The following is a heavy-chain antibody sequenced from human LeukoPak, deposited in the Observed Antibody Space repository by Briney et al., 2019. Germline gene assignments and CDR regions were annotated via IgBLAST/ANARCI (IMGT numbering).Heavy chain of an antibody. D-gene: IGHD1-7*01. Sequence: GGSLRLSCAASGFTFSSYWMHWVRQAPGKGLVWVSRIKGDGSSINYADSVKGRFTISRDNAKNTLYPQMNSLRAEDTAVYYCAGWDYQHEPHFDYWGQGTLVTVSS. CDR1: GFTFSSYW. CDR2: IKGDGSSI. V-gene: IGHV3-74*01. J-gene: IGHJ4*02. CDR3: AGWDYQHEPHFDY.